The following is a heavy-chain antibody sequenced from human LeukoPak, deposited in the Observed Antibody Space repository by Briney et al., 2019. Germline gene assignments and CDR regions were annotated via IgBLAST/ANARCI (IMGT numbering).Heavy chain of an antibody. CDR2: IAYHGNSE. V-gene: IGHV3-30*18. Sequence: GGSLRLSCAVSGFTISSHGMHWVRQAPGKGPEWVAMIAYHGNSEYYGDSVKGRFTISRDNSKNTLYLQMNSPRVEDTAVYHCAKDWGSGGWYNYFDPWGQGTLVTVSS. D-gene: IGHD6-19*01. CDR3: AKDWGSGGWYNYFDP. J-gene: IGHJ5*02. CDR1: GFTISSHG.